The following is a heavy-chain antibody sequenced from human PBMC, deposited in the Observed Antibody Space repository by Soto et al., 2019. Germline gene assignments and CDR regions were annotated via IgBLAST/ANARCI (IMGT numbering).Heavy chain of an antibody. D-gene: IGHD3-3*01. V-gene: IGHV3-21*01. Sequence: GGSLRLSCAASGFTFSSYSMNWVRQAPGKGLEWVSSISSSSSYIYYADSVKGRFTISRDNAKNSLYLQMNSLRAEDTAVYYCARERRFLDLPDAFDIWGQGTMVTVSS. CDR2: ISSSSSYI. J-gene: IGHJ3*02. CDR3: ARERRFLDLPDAFDI. CDR1: GFTFSSYS.